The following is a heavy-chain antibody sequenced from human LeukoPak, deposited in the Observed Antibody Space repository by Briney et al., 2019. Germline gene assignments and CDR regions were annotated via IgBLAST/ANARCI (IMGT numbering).Heavy chain of an antibody. CDR1: GSTFTGHF. CDR2: INPNSGGT. Sequence: GASVKVSCMASGSTFTGHFTHWVRQAPGQGLQWMGQINPNSGGTNYAQRFQGRVTMTRDTSISTAYMELSRLRSDDTAIYYCAPNGSYSSFDYWGQRTLVTVSS. V-gene: IGHV1-2*06. CDR3: APNGSYSSFDY. D-gene: IGHD3-16*02. J-gene: IGHJ4*02.